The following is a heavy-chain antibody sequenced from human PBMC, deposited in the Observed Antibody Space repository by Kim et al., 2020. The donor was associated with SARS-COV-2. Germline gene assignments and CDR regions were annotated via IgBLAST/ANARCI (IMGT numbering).Heavy chain of an antibody. J-gene: IGHJ6*01. CDR3: ARPSSRGLFSWWGVYV. CDR1: GFTFSTYA. V-gene: IGHV3-23*03. Sequence: GGSLRLSCAASGFTFSTYAMSWVRQAPGKGLEWVSDINNGGGSVYYAHSVKGRFTISRDDSKNTLYLQMNSLRAEDTALYYCARPSSRGLFSWWGVYV. D-gene: IGHD6-19*01. CDR2: INNGGGSV.